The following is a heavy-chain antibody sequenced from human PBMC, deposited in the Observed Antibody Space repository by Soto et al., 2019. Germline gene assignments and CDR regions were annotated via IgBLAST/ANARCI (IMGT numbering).Heavy chain of an antibody. J-gene: IGHJ6*02. D-gene: IGHD3-22*01. Sequence: SETLSLTCTVSGGSISSSSYYWGWIRQPPGKGLEWIGSIYYSGSTYYNPSLKSRVTISVDTSKNQFSLKLSSVTAADTAVYYCARPNVDASSGYYEGRGYYYYYGMDVWGQGTTVTVSS. CDR1: GGSISSSSYY. V-gene: IGHV4-39*01. CDR2: IYYSGST. CDR3: ARPNVDASSGYYEGRGYYYYYGMDV.